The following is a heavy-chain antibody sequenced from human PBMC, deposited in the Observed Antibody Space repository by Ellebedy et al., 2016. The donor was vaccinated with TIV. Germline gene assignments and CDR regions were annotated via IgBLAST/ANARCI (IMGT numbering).Heavy chain of an antibody. Sequence: ASVKVSXXTSGYSFTSNDISWLRQAPGQGPEWMGWISVSNGNTNYAQKFQGRVTLTTDTSTSTAHMELRGLRSDDTAVYYCARDIIGVVGTSSHLDVWGTGTTVTVSA. D-gene: IGHD6-19*01. CDR1: GYSFTSND. V-gene: IGHV1-18*01. J-gene: IGHJ6*04. CDR3: ARDIIGVVGTSSHLDV. CDR2: ISVSNGNT.